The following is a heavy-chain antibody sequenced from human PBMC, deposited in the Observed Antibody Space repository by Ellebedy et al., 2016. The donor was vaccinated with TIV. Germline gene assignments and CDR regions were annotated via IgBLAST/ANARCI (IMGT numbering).Heavy chain of an antibody. CDR2: ITDGGDST. CDR1: GFTFSNFG. J-gene: IGHJ4*02. D-gene: IGHD2-15*01. V-gene: IGHV3-23*01. Sequence: GESLKISCAASGFTFSNFGMNWVHQAPGKGLEWVSGITDGGDSTYYADSVKGRFTISRDNSKNTLNLQMNSLRVDDTAVYYCTGSGVVAATFDFWGQGTLVTVSS. CDR3: TGSGVVAATFDF.